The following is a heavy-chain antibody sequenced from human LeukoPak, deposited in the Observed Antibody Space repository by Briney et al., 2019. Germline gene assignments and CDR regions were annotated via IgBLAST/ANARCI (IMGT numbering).Heavy chain of an antibody. D-gene: IGHD6-6*01. CDR2: IYYSGST. Sequence: PSETLSLTCTVSGGSISSGGYYWSWIRQHPGKGLEWIGYIYYSGSTNYNPSLKSRVTISVDKSKNQFSLKVSPVTAADTAVYYCASGWSSSSGGWFDPWGQGTLVTVSS. CDR3: ASGWSSSSGGWFDP. J-gene: IGHJ5*02. V-gene: IGHV4-31*03. CDR1: GGSISSGGYY.